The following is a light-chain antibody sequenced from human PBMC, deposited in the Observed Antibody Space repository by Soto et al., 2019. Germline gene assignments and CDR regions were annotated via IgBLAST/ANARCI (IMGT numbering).Light chain of an antibody. CDR1: SSDIGRYNF. CDR3: SSYTGSTNLVV. CDR2: EVT. V-gene: IGLV2-8*01. Sequence: QSALTQPPSASGSPGQSVTISCTGTSSDIGRYNFVSWYQHHPGKAPRLIIYEVTKRPSGVPDRFSGSKSDSTASLTVSGLQAEDEAVYYCSSYTGSTNLVVFGGGTKLTV. J-gene: IGLJ2*01.